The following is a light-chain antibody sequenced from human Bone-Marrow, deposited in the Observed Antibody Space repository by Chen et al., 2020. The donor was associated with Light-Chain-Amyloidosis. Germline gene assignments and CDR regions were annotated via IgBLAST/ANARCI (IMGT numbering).Light chain of an antibody. J-gene: IGKJ1*01. CDR3: QQHYDTPWT. CDR1: QSVLYSSNNKNY. Sequence: DIVMTQSPDSLAVSLGGRATINCKSSQSVLYSSNNKNYLAWYQQKTGQPPKLLIYWASIRESGVPDRSSGSGSGTDFTLTITTLQAEDVAVYYCQQHYDTPWTFGQGTKVEIK. V-gene: IGKV4-1*01. CDR2: WAS.